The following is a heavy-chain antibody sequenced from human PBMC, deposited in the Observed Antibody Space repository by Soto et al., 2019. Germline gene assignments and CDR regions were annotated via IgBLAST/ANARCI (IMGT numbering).Heavy chain of an antibody. CDR2: ISYDGSNK. Sequence: QVQLVESGGGVVQPGRSLRLSCAASGFTFSSYGMHWVRQAPGKGLEWVAVISYDGSNKYYADSVKGRFTISRDNSKNTLYLQMNGLRAEDTAEYYCAKDGYRPTYYDSSSSVDYFDYWGQGTLVTVSS. J-gene: IGHJ4*02. V-gene: IGHV3-30*18. CDR3: AKDGYRPTYYDSSSSVDYFDY. CDR1: GFTFSSYG. D-gene: IGHD3-22*01.